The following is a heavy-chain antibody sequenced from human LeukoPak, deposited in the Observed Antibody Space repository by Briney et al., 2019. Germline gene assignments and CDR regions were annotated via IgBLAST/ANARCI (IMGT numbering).Heavy chain of an antibody. CDR2: ISSSSSYI. J-gene: IGHJ4*02. CDR1: GFTFSSYS. V-gene: IGHV3-21*01. D-gene: IGHD3-3*01. Sequence: GGSLRLSCAASGFTFSSYSMNRVRQAPGKGLEWVSSISSSSSYIYYADSVKGRFTISRDNAKNSLYLQMNSLRAEDTAVYYCARDLFWSGYLGYWGQGTLVTVSS. CDR3: ARDLFWSGYLGY.